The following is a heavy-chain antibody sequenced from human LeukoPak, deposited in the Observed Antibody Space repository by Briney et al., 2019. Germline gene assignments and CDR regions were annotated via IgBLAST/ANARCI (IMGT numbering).Heavy chain of an antibody. J-gene: IGHJ4*02. V-gene: IGHV1-18*01. Sequence: GASVKVSCKASGYTFTSYGISWVRQAPGQGLEWMGWISAYNGNTNYAQKLQGRVTMTTDTSTSTAYMELRSLRSDDTAVYYCARDKRDPRKKTPFDYWGQGTLVTVSS. D-gene: IGHD5-24*01. CDR1: GYTFTSYG. CDR3: ARDKRDPRKKTPFDY. CDR2: ISAYNGNT.